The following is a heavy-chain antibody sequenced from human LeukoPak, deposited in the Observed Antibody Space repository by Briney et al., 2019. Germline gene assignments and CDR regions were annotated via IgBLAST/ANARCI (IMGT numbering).Heavy chain of an antibody. J-gene: IGHJ4*02. CDR2: ISWDGGSA. V-gene: IGHV3-43D*03. D-gene: IGHD1-1*01. Sequence: GGSLRLSCAASGFTFDDYDMHWVRQAPGKGLEWVSLISWDGGSAYYADSVKGRFTISRDNAKNSLYLQMNSLRAEDTAVYYCARDLNWETYWGQGTLVTVSS. CDR1: GFTFDDYD. CDR3: ARDLNWETY.